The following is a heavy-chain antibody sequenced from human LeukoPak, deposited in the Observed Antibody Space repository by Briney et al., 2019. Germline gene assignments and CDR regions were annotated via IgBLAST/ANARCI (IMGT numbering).Heavy chain of an antibody. CDR2: MYYSGST. J-gene: IGHJ6*02. CDR1: GGSIGSYY. CDR3: ARTSSYYYYYGMDV. V-gene: IGHV4-59*01. Sequence: SETLSLTCTVSGGSIGSYYWSWIRQPPGKELEWIGYMYYSGSTNYNPSLKSRVTISVDTSKNQFSLKLSSVTAADTAVYYCARTSSYYYYYGMDVWGQGTTVTVSS.